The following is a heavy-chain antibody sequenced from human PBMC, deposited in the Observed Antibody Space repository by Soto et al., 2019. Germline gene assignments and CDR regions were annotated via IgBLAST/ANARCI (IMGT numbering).Heavy chain of an antibody. CDR3: AGDAQESANCAMDV. CDR1: GYTFSRHA. J-gene: IGHJ6*02. D-gene: IGHD6-25*01. V-gene: IGHV3-33*01. CDR2: VWSDGSHI. Sequence: QVQLAESGGGVVQPGRSLRLSCTASGYTFSRHAIHWVRQAPGKGLEWVAQVWSDGSHIYYADSVRGRFTVSRDNSKNPVDLQMNSLRVDDRAMYYCAGDAQESANCAMDVWGRGTSVIVYS.